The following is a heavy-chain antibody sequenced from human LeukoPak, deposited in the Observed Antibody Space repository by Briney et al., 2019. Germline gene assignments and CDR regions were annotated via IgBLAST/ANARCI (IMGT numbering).Heavy chain of an antibody. CDR1: GDSISSYY. CDR3: ARVGTGDYYYYYYMDV. CDR2: IYYSGST. V-gene: IGHV4-59*01. J-gene: IGHJ6*03. Sequence: SETLSLTCIVSGDSISSYYWSWIRQPPGKGLEWIGYIYYSGSTNYNPSLKSRVTISVDTSKNQFSLKLSSVTAADTAVYYCARVGTGDYYYYYYMDVWGKGTTVTVSS. D-gene: IGHD7-27*01.